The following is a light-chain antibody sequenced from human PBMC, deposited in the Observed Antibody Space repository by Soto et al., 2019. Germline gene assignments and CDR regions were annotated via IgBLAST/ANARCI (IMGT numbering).Light chain of an antibody. Sequence: QSALTQPASVSGSPGQSITISCTGTSSDVGGYNYVSWYQQHPGKAPKLMIYDVSNRPSGVSNRFSGSKSGNTASLTISGLQAEDEADYDCSSYTSSSRYVFGTGTKLTVL. V-gene: IGLV2-14*01. CDR3: SSYTSSSRYV. CDR1: SSDVGGYNY. J-gene: IGLJ1*01. CDR2: DVS.